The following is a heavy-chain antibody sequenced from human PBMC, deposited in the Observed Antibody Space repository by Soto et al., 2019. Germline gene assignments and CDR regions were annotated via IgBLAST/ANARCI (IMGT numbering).Heavy chain of an antibody. CDR3: ARGGSTIFGVVIYYYYYGMDV. CDR1: GYTFTSYD. CDR2: MNPNSGST. Sequence: ASVKVSCKASGYTFTSYDINWVRQATGQGLEWMGWMNPNSGSTGYAQKFQGRVTMTRNTSISTAYMELSSLRSEDTAVYYCARGGSTIFGVVIYYYYYGMDVWGQGTTVTV. J-gene: IGHJ6*02. V-gene: IGHV1-8*01. D-gene: IGHD3-3*01.